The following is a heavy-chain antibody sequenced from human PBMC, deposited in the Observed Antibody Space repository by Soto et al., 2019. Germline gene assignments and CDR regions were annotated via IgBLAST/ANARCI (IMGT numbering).Heavy chain of an antibody. J-gene: IGHJ3*02. CDR3: ARTMTTVTNDAFDI. CDR2: IYYSGST. CDR1: GGSISSGGYY. D-gene: IGHD4-17*01. Sequence: QVQLQESRPGLVKPSQTLSLTCTVSGGSISSGGYYWSWIRQHPGKGLEWIGYIYYSGSTYYNPFIESRVTISVDPSKNQFSLKLSSVTAADTAVYYCARTMTTVTNDAFDIWGQGTMVTVSS. V-gene: IGHV4-31*03.